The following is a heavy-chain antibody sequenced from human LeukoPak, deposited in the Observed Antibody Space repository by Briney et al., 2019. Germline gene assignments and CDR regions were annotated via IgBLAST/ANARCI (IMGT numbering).Heavy chain of an antibody. Sequence: GGSLRLSCAASGFTFSSYWMSWFRQAPGKGLEWVADINQDGSGKYYVDSVKGRFTISRDNAKNSLYLQMNSLRAEDTAVFYCARPAVEYCSSTSCHNYFEYWGQGTLVTVSS. D-gene: IGHD2-2*01. V-gene: IGHV3-7*01. CDR1: GFTFSSYW. J-gene: IGHJ4*02. CDR3: ARPAVEYCSSTSCHNYFEY. CDR2: INQDGSGK.